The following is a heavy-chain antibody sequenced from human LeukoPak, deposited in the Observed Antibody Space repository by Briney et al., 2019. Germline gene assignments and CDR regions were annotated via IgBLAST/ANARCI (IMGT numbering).Heavy chain of an antibody. J-gene: IGHJ4*02. D-gene: IGHD6-13*01. V-gene: IGHV4-39*01. Sequence: SETLSHTCTVSGGSISSSSSYWGWIRQPPGKGLEWIGSIHYSGTTYYNLSLKSRVTIFVDTSKSQLSLELSSVTAADTAVYYCVRRLRAAAGIYYVDYWGQGTLVTVSS. CDR1: GGSISSSSSY. CDR2: IHYSGTT. CDR3: VRRLRAAAGIYYVDY.